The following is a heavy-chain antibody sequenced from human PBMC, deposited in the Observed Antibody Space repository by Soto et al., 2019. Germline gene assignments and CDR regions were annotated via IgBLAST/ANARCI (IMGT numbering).Heavy chain of an antibody. D-gene: IGHD5-12*01. V-gene: IGHV4-59*08. Sequence: TXSLTCTVSGGSISSYYWSWIRQPPGKGLXXXXXPXQXXXTHXXQSXXXXXXTSXXXXXXXFYLKLTSVPAADTAVYYCARHRSGYDLDYWGQGTLVPVYS. CDR2: PXQXXXT. CDR3: ARHRSGYDLDY. J-gene: IGHJ4*02. CDR1: GGSISSYY.